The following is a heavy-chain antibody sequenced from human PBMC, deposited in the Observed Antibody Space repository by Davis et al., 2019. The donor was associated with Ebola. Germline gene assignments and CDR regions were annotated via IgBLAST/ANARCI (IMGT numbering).Heavy chain of an antibody. J-gene: IGHJ3*02. D-gene: IGHD2-8*02. CDR2: ISYDGSNK. CDR1: GFTFSSYG. V-gene: IGHV3-30*18. CDR3: VKTRSNWWNDALEI. Sequence: GGSLRLSCEASGFTFSSYGMHWVRQAPGKGLEWVAVISYDGSNKYYADSVKGRFTISRDNSKNTLYLQMNSLRPEDTAVYYCVKTRSNWWNDALEIWGRGTMVIVSS.